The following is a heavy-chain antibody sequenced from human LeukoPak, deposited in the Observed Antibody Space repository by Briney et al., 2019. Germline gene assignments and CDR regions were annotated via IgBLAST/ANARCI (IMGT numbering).Heavy chain of an antibody. CDR2: INGDGIST. Sequence: GGSLRLSCAASGFTFSNYWMHWVRQVPGKGLMWVSRINGDGISTYYADSVWGRFTISRDNAKNSLYLQMHSLRDEDTAVYYCTNEPYDSSGYYYFDYWGQGTLVTVSS. CDR3: TNEPYDSSGYYYFDY. J-gene: IGHJ4*02. V-gene: IGHV3-74*01. D-gene: IGHD3-22*01. CDR1: GFTFSNYW.